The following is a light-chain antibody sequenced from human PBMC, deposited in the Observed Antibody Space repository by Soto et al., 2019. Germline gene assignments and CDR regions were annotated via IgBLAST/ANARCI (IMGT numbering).Light chain of an antibody. J-gene: IGLJ2*01. V-gene: IGLV2-14*03. Sequence: QSVLTQPASVSGSPGQSITLSCTGTSSDVGGYNYVSWYQHHPGKAPKLMIYDVSNRPSGVSNRFSGSKSGNTASLTISGLQAEDDADYYCCSYTSSNTLVFGGGTKVTVL. CDR1: SSDVGGYNY. CDR2: DVS. CDR3: CSYTSSNTLV.